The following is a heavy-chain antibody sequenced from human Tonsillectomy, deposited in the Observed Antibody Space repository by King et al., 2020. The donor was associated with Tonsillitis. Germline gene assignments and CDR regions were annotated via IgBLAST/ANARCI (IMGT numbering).Heavy chain of an antibody. J-gene: IGHJ5*02. CDR3: ARDSAGPLGWFDP. D-gene: IGHD3-10*01. V-gene: IGHV4-38-2*02. CDR2: IYHSGST. CDR1: GYSISSGYY. Sequence: VQLQESGPGLVKPSETLSLICAVSGYSISSGYYWGWIRQPPGKGLEWIGSIYHSGSTYYNPSLKSRVTISVDTSKNQFSLKLSSVTAADTAVDYCARDSAGPLGWFDPWGQGTLVTVSS.